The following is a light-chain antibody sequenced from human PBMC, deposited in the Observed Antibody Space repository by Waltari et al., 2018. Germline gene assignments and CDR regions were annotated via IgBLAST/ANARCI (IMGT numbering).Light chain of an antibody. CDR2: SNN. Sequence: QSVLTQPPPASGTPGQRVTISCSGSSSNIGSNTVNWYQQLPGTAPKLLIYSNNQRPSGFPDRFSGSTSGTSASLAISGLQAEDEADYYCAAWDDSLNGWVFGGGTKLTVL. CDR3: AAWDDSLNGWV. V-gene: IGLV1-44*01. CDR1: SSNIGSNT. J-gene: IGLJ3*02.